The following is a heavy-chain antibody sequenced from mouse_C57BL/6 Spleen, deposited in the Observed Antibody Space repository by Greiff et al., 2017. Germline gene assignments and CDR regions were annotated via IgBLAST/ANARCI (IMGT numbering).Heavy chain of an antibody. CDR1: GYSITSGYY. Sequence: ESGPGLVKPSQSLSLTCSVTGYSITSGYYWNWIRQFPGNKLEWMGYISYDGSNNYNPSLKNRISITRDTSKNQFFLKLNSVTTEDTATYYCARDPRNWYFDVWGTGTTVTVSS. J-gene: IGHJ1*03. V-gene: IGHV3-6*01. CDR3: ARDPRNWYFDV. CDR2: ISYDGSN.